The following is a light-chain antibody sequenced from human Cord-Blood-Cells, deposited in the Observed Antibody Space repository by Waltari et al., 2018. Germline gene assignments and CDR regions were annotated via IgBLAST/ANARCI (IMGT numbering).Light chain of an antibody. Sequence: EIVMTKSPATPSVSPGESATLSCRASQSVSSNLAWYQQKPGQAPRLLIYGASTRATGIPARFSGSWSGTEFTLTISSLQSEDFAVYYCQQYNNWPRTFGQGTKVEIK. CDR1: QSVSSN. CDR2: GAS. J-gene: IGKJ1*01. CDR3: QQYNNWPRT. V-gene: IGKV3-15*01.